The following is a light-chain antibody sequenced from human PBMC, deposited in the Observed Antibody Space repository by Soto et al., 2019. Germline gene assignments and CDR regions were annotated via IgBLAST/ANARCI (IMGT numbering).Light chain of an antibody. J-gene: IGKJ4*01. V-gene: IGKV1-5*03. Sequence: DLQMTQSPSTLSASVGDRVTITCRASQSVSTWLAWYQQKPGKVPKLLIYKAYSLESGVPSRFSGSGSGTEFTLTISSLQHDDFATYYCQQYNSNPLTFGGGTKVEIK. CDR1: QSVSTW. CDR3: QQYNSNPLT. CDR2: KAY.